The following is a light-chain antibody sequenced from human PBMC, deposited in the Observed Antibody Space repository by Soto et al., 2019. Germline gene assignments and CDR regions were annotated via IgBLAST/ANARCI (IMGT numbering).Light chain of an antibody. J-gene: IGKJ3*01. CDR2: GAT. V-gene: IGKV3-20*01. CDR1: QSVSSTY. Sequence: EIVLTQSPGTLSLSPGERATLSCRASQSVSSTYVAWYQQKPGQAPRLLISGATRRATDIPDRFSVSGSGTAFTLTIRRLEHEDFAVYYCQQFDVSPFTFGPGTKVDLK. CDR3: QQFDVSPFT.